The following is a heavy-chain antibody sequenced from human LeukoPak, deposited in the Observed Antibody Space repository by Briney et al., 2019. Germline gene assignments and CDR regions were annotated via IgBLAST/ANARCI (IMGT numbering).Heavy chain of an antibody. V-gene: IGHV3-74*01. J-gene: IGHJ3*02. Sequence: GGSLRLSCAASGFTFSSYWMNWVRQAPGKGLVWVSRINSDGSNTKYADSVKGRFTISRDNAKNTLYLQMNSLRAEDTAVYYCARAGILEVGPYTWGAFDIWGQGTMVTVSS. CDR1: GFTFSSYW. CDR2: INSDGSNT. D-gene: IGHD1-1*01. CDR3: ARAGILEVGPYTWGAFDI.